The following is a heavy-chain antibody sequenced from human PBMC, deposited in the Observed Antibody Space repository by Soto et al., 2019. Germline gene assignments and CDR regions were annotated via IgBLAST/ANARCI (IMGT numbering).Heavy chain of an antibody. Sequence: EVQLVESGGGLIQPGGSLRLSCAASGVTVSDNYMNWVRQAPGKGLEWVSIIYSDGSTSYADSVKGRFTISRDNSKNTLHLQMNSLRVEDTAVYYCARDIAVAGGWFEPWGKGTLVTVSS. V-gene: IGHV3-53*01. J-gene: IGHJ5*02. CDR3: ARDIAVAGGWFEP. CDR1: GVTVSDNY. CDR2: IYSDGST. D-gene: IGHD6-19*01.